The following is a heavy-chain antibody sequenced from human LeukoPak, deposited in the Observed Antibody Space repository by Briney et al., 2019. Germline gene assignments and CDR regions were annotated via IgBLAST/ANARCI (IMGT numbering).Heavy chain of an antibody. Sequence: GGSLRLPCAASGFTFDDYAMHWVRQAPGKGLEWVSLSSGDGGSTYYADSVKGRFTISRDNSKNSLYLQTNSLRTEDTALYYCAKDISGPNWNDVPTWINYYYYYYMDVWGKGTTVTVSS. CDR3: AKDISGPNWNDVPTWINYYYYYYMDV. J-gene: IGHJ6*03. D-gene: IGHD1-1*01. CDR2: SSGDGGST. CDR1: GFTFDDYA. V-gene: IGHV3-43*02.